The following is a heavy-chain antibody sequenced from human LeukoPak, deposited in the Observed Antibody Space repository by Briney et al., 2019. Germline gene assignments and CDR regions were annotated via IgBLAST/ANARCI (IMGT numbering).Heavy chain of an antibody. CDR1: GGSISSYY. Sequence: PSETLSLTCTVSGGSISSYYWSWIRQPPGKGLEWIGYIYYSGSTKYSPSLKSRVTISVDTSKSQFSLKLSSVTAADTAVYYCARSPFHSSGYFSDYGGRGPLVTVSS. J-gene: IGHJ4*02. V-gene: IGHV4-59*01. CDR2: IYYSGST. D-gene: IGHD3-22*01. CDR3: ARSPFHSSGYFSDY.